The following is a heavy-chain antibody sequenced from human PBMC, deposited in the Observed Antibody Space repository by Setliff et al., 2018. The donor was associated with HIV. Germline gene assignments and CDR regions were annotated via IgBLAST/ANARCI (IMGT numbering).Heavy chain of an antibody. CDR1: NGSFSGYY. CDR3: AAWGPRYSYAPYFFDS. CDR2: INDSGST. D-gene: IGHD5-18*01. J-gene: IGHJ4*02. V-gene: IGHV4-34*01. Sequence: PSQTLSLTCAVSNGSFSGYYWTWIRQPPGKGLEWIGEINDSGSTNYSPSLKSRVTISVDASRNQFSLRLSSVTAADTAVYYCAAWGPRYSYAPYFFDSWGQGTLVTVS.